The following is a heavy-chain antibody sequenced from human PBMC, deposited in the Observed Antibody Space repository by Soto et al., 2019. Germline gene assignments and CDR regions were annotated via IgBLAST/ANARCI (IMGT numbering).Heavy chain of an antibody. D-gene: IGHD1-26*01. Sequence: QVQLVQSGAEVKKPGASVKVSCKASGYTFTSYGISWVRQAPGQGLEWMGWISAYNGNTNYAQKLQGRVTMTTDTATSTAYMELRSLRSDDTAVYYCARDLNAGGALVDRYFQHWGQGTLVTVSS. CDR3: ARDLNAGGALVDRYFQH. CDR2: ISAYNGNT. J-gene: IGHJ1*01. CDR1: GYTFTSYG. V-gene: IGHV1-18*01.